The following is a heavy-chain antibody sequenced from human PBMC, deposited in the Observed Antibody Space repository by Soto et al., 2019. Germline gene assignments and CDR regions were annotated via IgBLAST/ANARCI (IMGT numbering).Heavy chain of an antibody. CDR2: MNPNSGNT. V-gene: IGHV1-8*01. J-gene: IGHJ6*03. CDR1: GYTFTSYD. Sequence: ASVKVSCKASGYTFTSYDINWVRQATGQGLEGMGWMNPNSGNTGYAQKFQGRVTMTRNTSISTAYMELSSLRSEDTAVYYCARGSSVSSGSYYISYYYYYMDVWGKGTTVTVSS. CDR3: ARGSSVSSGSYYISYYYYYMDV. D-gene: IGHD3-10*01.